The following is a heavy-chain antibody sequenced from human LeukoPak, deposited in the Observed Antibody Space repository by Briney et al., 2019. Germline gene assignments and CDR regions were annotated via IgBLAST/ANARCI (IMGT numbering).Heavy chain of an antibody. CDR3: ARDYKYAFDN. CDR2: IGFSSGNT. CDR1: GFTFSDYS. V-gene: IGHV3-48*01. Sequence: GGSLSLSCAASGFTFSDYSMNWVRHAPGKGLEWISYIGFSSGNTKYADSVKGRFTITGDKAKNSLYLQMNSLRVEDTAVYYCARDYKYAFDNWGQGTLVTVSS. D-gene: IGHD5-24*01. J-gene: IGHJ4*02.